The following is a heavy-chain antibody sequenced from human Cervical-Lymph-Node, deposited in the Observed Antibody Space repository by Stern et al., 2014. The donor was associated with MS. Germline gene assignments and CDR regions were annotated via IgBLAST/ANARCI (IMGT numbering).Heavy chain of an antibody. D-gene: IGHD6-25*01. Sequence: VQLVESGGGVVQPGRSLRLSCAASGFTFGSHAMHWVRQAPGKGLAWVALLLYDGSSQHYADSVKGRFTISRDNSNNTLYLQMNSLRAEDTAMYYCARPAAARYFDYWGQGTQVTVSS. J-gene: IGHJ4*02. CDR3: ARPAAARYFDY. V-gene: IGHV3-30-3*01. CDR2: LLYDGSSQ. CDR1: GFTFGSHA.